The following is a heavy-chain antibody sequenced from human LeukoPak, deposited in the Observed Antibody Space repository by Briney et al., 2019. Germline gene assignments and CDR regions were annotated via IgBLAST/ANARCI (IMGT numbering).Heavy chain of an antibody. CDR3: ARGVVTDDYYMDV. D-gene: IGHD2-21*02. CDR2: LYTNDNT. V-gene: IGHV4-61*02. CDR1: GGSISSGRYY. Sequence: SQTLPLTCSVSGGSISSGRYYWTWIRQPAGKGLEWIGRLYTNDNTNYDPSLEGRVSISVDTSKSQFYLQLTSVTAADTAVHFCARGVVTDDYYMDVWGKGITVIVSS. J-gene: IGHJ6*03.